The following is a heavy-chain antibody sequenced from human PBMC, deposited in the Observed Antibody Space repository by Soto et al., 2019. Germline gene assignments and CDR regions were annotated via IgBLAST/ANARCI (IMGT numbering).Heavy chain of an antibody. CDR2: INPANGDT. Sequence: VQLVQSGAEVKKPGASVRISCKASGYTFISYPIHWVRQAPGQRLECMGWINPANGDTRYSQKFQGRVTITRDTSATTAYMDLNSLIPDDTAIYYCEKSGSLDYWGQGTPITVSS. D-gene: IGHD1-26*01. CDR3: EKSGSLDY. CDR1: GYTFISYP. J-gene: IGHJ4*02. V-gene: IGHV1-3*01.